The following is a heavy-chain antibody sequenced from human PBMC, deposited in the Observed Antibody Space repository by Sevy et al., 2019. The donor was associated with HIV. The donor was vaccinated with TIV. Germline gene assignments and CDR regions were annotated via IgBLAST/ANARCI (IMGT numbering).Heavy chain of an antibody. D-gene: IGHD3-22*01. CDR1: GYTLTKLS. Sequence: ASVKVSCKVSGYTLTKLSMHWVRQAPGKGLEWMGRFDPEDGETIFAQKFQGRVTMTEDTSTDPAYMELSSLRSEDTAVYYCSAAREYYEDSSGYLDYWGQGTLATVSS. CDR2: FDPEDGET. CDR3: SAAREYYEDSSGYLDY. J-gene: IGHJ4*02. V-gene: IGHV1-24*01.